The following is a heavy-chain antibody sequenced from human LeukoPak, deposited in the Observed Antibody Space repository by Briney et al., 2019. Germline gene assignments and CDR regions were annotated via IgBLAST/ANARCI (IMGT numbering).Heavy chain of an antibody. V-gene: IGHV4-59*01. CDR2: VDHTGST. Sequence: PSETLSLTCSVSDDSITMYYWTWIRQPPGKGREWIGYVDHTGSTNFNPSLNGRVSISRDTSKNLFSLRLRSVTAADTAVYFCARGRVSSSTWYSTYYYYFYMDVWGKGTTVTVSS. J-gene: IGHJ6*03. CDR1: DDSITMYY. CDR3: ARGRVSSSTWYSTYYYYFYMDV. D-gene: IGHD4-11*01.